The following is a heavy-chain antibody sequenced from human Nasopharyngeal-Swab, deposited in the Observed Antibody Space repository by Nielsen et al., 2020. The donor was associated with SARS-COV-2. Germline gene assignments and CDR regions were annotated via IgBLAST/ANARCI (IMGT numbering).Heavy chain of an antibody. CDR1: GYTFTSNY. CDR2: SNPNSGGT. J-gene: IGHJ4*02. CDR3: ARGTTSSWASNYFDY. D-gene: IGHD6-13*01. V-gene: IGHV1-2*02. Sequence: ASVKDSCKAAGYTFTSNYMHGVRQAAGQGLEWMGWSNPNSGGTNYAQKLQGRVTMTRDTSISTAYMELSRLRSDDTAVYYCARGTTSSWASNYFDYWGQGTLVTVSS.